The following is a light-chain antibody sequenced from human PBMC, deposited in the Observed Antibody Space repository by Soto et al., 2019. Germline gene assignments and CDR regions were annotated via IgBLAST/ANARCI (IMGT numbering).Light chain of an antibody. CDR3: QQRSNWIT. Sequence: EIVMTQSPGTLSLSPGERATLSCRASQSFSSYLAWYQQKPGQAPRLLIYDASNRATGIPARFIGSGSGTVFTLTISSIEPEDFAVYYCQQRSNWITFRQGTRLEIK. CDR2: DAS. J-gene: IGKJ5*01. V-gene: IGKV3-11*01. CDR1: QSFSSY.